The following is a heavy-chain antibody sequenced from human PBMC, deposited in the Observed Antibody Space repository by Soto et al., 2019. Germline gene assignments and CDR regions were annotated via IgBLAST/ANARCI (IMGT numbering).Heavy chain of an antibody. V-gene: IGHV3-48*01. D-gene: IGHD2-8*02. CDR3: ARLYCNGGACPSEY. Sequence: EVQLVESGGGLVQPGGSLRLSCAASGFTFSSYSMNWVRQAPGRGLEWVSYISSGGGTIYYADSVKGRFTISRDNAKNSLYLQINSLRAEDTAVYYCARLYCNGGACPSEYWGQGTLVTVSS. J-gene: IGHJ4*02. CDR2: ISSGGGTI. CDR1: GFTFSSYS.